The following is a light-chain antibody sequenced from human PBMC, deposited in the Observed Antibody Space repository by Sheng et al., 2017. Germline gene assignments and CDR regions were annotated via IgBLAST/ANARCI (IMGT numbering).Light chain of an antibody. CDR1: NIGRKS. CDR2: HDS. Sequence: SNELTQPPSVSVAPGKTAIITCKGNNIGRKSVHWYQQKAGQAPILVIYHDSDRPSGIPERFSGSNSGNTATLTISRVEAGDEADHYCQVWDRINDQWVFGGGTKLTVL. V-gene: IGLV3-21*01. J-gene: IGLJ3*02. CDR3: QVWDRINDQWV.